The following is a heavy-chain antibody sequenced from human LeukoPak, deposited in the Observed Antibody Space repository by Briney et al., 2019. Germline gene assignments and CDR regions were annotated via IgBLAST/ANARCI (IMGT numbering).Heavy chain of an antibody. V-gene: IGHV3-30-3*01. J-gene: IGHJ6*02. CDR3: ARAGYYGSGSYPRLSYYGMGV. D-gene: IGHD3-10*01. Sequence: PGRSLRLSCAASGFTFSSYAMHWVRQAPGKGLEWVAVISYDGSNKYYADSVKGRFTISRDNSKNTLYLQMNSLRAEDTAVYYCARAGYYGSGSYPRLSYYGMGVWGQGTTVTVSS. CDR1: GFTFSSYA. CDR2: ISYDGSNK.